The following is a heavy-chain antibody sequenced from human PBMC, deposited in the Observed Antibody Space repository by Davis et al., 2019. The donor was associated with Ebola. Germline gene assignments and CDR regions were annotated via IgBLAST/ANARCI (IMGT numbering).Heavy chain of an antibody. J-gene: IGHJ6*02. CDR2: MNPNSGNT. CDR1: GYTFTSYD. Sequence: AASVKVSCKASGYTFTSYDINWVRQATGQGLEGMGWMNPNSGNTGYAQKFQGRVTMTRNTSISTAYMELSSLRSEDTAVYYCAGGGYPWGRYYYYGMDVWGQGTTVTVSS. D-gene: IGHD3-16*01. V-gene: IGHV1-8*01. CDR3: AGGGYPWGRYYYYGMDV.